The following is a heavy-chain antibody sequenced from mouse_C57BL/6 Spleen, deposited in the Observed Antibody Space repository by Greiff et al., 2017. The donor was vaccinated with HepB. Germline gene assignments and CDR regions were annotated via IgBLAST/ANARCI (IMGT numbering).Heavy chain of an antibody. CDR1: GYTFTSYG. CDR3: ASFAY. Sequence: QVQLQQSGAELARPGASVKLSCKASGYTFTSYGISWVKQRTGQGLEWIGEIYPRSGNTYYNKKFKGKATLTADKSSSTAYMELRSLTSEDSAVYFCASFAYWGQGTLVTVSA. V-gene: IGHV1-81*01. J-gene: IGHJ3*01. CDR2: IYPRSGNT.